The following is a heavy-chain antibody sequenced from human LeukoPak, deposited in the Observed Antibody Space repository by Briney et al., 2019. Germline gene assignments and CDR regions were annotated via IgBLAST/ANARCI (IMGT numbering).Heavy chain of an antibody. V-gene: IGHV3-21*01. CDR3: ATSPRGAAAGTAPFDY. D-gene: IGHD6-13*01. J-gene: IGHJ4*02. CDR2: ISSSSSYI. CDR1: GFTFSSYS. Sequence: PGGSLRLSCAASGFTFSSYSMNWVRQAPGKGLEWVSSISSSSSYIYYADSVKGRFTISRDNAKNSLYLQMNSLRAEDTAVYYCATSPRGAAAGTAPFDYWGQGTLVTVSS.